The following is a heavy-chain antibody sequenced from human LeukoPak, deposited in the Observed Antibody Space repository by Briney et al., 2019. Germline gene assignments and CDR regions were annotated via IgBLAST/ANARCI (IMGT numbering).Heavy chain of an antibody. CDR3: AKDPIQLLYYYYYMDV. CDR1: EITFSSYW. J-gene: IGHJ6*03. V-gene: IGHV3-30*02. Sequence: QTGGSLRLSCAASEITFSSYWMTWVRQAPGKGLEWVAFIRYDGSNKYYADSVKGRFTISRDNSKNTLYLQMNSLRAEDTAVYYCAKDPIQLLYYYYYMDVWGKGTTVTVSS. CDR2: IRYDGSNK. D-gene: IGHD2-2*01.